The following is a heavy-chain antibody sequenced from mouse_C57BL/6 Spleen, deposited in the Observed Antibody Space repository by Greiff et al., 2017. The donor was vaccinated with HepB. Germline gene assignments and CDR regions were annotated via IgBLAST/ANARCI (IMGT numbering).Heavy chain of an antibody. Sequence: QVQLKESGAELVKPGASVKISCKASGYAFSSYWMNWVKQRPGKGLEWIGQIYPGDGDTNYNGKFKGKATLTADKSASTAYMQLSSLTSEDPAVYFCARECEGYSAGAMDYWGQGTSVTVSS. CDR3: ARECEGYSAGAMDY. D-gene: IGHD2-3*01. J-gene: IGHJ4*01. CDR2: IYPGDGDT. CDR1: GYAFSSYW. V-gene: IGHV1-80*01.